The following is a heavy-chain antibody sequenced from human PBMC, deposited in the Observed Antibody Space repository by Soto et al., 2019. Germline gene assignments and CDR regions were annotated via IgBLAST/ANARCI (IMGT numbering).Heavy chain of an antibody. J-gene: IGHJ6*02. Sequence: GASVKVSCKASGYTFTRYGISWVRQAPGQGLEKKGWISGYNGDTNNEQKFQDRVSMTIDTSTGTAYMEMRSLTSDDTAIYYCAKNGQPPYYYYGLDVWGQGTKVTVSS. V-gene: IGHV1-18*01. CDR3: AKNGQPPYYYYGLDV. D-gene: IGHD2-8*01. CDR1: GYTFTRYG. CDR2: ISGYNGDT.